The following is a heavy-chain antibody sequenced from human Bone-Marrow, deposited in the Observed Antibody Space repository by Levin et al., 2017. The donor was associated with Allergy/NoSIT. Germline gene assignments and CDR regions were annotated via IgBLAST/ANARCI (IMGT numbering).Heavy chain of an antibody. D-gene: IGHD2-2*01. Sequence: GGSLRLSCAASGFTFSNFAMSWVRQAPGKGLEWVSSISSSDTTYYADSVKGRFTISRDNSKNTLYLQLNSLRAEDTAIYYCAKLTSSTYYHFDYWGQGTLVTVSS. CDR1: GFTFSNFA. J-gene: IGHJ4*02. CDR2: ISSSDTT. CDR3: AKLTSSTYYHFDY. V-gene: IGHV3-23*01.